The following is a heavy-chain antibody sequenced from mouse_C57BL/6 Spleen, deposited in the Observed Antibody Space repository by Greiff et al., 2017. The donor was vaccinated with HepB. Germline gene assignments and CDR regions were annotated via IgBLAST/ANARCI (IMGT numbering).Heavy chain of an antibody. Sequence: QVQLQQPGAELVMPGASVKLSCKASGYTFTSYWMHWVKQRPGQGLEWIGEIDPSDSYTNYNQKFQVKSTLTVDNSSSTAYMQLSSLTSEDSAVYYCARGIRSTMVTYYAMDYWGQGTSVTVSS. CDR3: ARGIRSTMVTYYAMDY. V-gene: IGHV1-69*01. CDR2: IDPSDSYT. D-gene: IGHD2-2*01. CDR1: GYTFTSYW. J-gene: IGHJ4*01.